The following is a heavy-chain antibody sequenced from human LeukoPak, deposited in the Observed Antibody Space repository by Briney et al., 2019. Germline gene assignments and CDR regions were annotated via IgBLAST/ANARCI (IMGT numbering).Heavy chain of an antibody. CDR2: IYYSGST. V-gene: IGHV4-59*08. CDR1: GGSISSYH. Sequence: SETLSLTCTVSGGSISSYHWSWVRQPPGKGLEWIGYIYYSGSTNYNPSLKSRVTISVDVSKNQFSLNLSSVTAADTAVYFCARGVWEPYYWGQGILVTVSS. J-gene: IGHJ4*02. D-gene: IGHD1-26*01. CDR3: ARGVWEPYY.